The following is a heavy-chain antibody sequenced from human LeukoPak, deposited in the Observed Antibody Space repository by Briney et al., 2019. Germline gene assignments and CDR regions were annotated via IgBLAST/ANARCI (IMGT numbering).Heavy chain of an antibody. V-gene: IGHV3-23*01. Sequence: PGGSLRLSCAASGFTFSSHAMSWVRQAPGKGLEWVSAIGDDVVSTYYAESLKGRFTISRDNSKNTLYLQMNSLRAEDTAVYYCAKETYYYGSGSYSEEGPTDYWGQGTLVTVSS. J-gene: IGHJ4*02. CDR1: GFTFSSHA. D-gene: IGHD3-10*01. CDR2: IGDDVVST. CDR3: AKETYYYGSGSYSEEGPTDY.